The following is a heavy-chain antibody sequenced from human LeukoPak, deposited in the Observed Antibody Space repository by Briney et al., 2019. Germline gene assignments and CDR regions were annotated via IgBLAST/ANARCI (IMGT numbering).Heavy chain of an antibody. V-gene: IGHV1-18*01. CDR3: VRDNWNEFDP. CDR2: VSTYNSET. Sequence: ASVKVSCKASGYRFSSVGISWVRQAPGQGLEWIGWVSTYNSETNYAPKFQARVTMSKDTSTSTVFLEMWSLRADDTAVYYCVRDNWNEFDPWGQGTLVTVSS. J-gene: IGHJ5*02. CDR1: GYRFSSVG. D-gene: IGHD1-1*01.